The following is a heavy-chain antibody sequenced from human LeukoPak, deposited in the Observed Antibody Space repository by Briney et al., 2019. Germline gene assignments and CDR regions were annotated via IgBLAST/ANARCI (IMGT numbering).Heavy chain of an antibody. J-gene: IGHJ4*02. CDR2: IDQDGSGR. CDR1: GFTFGTYW. Sequence: PGGSLRLSCAVSGFTFGTYWMTWVRQAPGKGLEWVANIDQDGSGRYYAESVKGRFTISRDNAKNSLYLQMNSLRAEDTAVYYCAREVNMGPIYYFGYWGQGTLVTVSS. CDR3: AREVNMGPIYYFGY. D-gene: IGHD4/OR15-4a*01. V-gene: IGHV3-7*01.